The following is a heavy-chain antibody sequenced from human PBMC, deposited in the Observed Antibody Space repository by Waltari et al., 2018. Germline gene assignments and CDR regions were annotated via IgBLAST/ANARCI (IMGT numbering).Heavy chain of an antibody. CDR2: IYYSGST. CDR3: ANEWPHGAFDI. CDR1: GGSISSHY. V-gene: IGHV4-59*11. Sequence: QVQLQESGPGLVKPSQTLYLTCTVSGGSISSHYWRWIRQPPGKGLEWIGYIYYSGSTNYNPSLKSRVTISVDTSKNQFSLKLSSVTAADTAVYYCANEWPHGAFDIWGQGTIVTVSS. J-gene: IGHJ3*02. D-gene: IGHD3-3*01.